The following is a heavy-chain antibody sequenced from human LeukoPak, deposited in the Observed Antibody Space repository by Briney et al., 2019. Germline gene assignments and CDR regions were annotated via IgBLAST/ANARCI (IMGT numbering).Heavy chain of an antibody. D-gene: IGHD3-10*01. CDR2: ISYDGSNK. V-gene: IGHV3-30*04. CDR3: ARDRRISGWYFDL. CDR1: GFTFSSYA. J-gene: IGHJ2*01. Sequence: GRSLRLSCAASGFTFSSYAMHWVRQAPGKGLEWVAVISYDGSNKYYADSVKGRSTISRDNSKNTLYLQMNSLRAEDTAVYYCARDRRISGWYFDLWGRGTLVTVSS.